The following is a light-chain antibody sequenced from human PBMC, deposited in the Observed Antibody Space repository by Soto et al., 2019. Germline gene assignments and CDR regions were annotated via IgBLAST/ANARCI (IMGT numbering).Light chain of an antibody. Sequence: EIVLTQSPGTQSLSPGERATLSCRASQSVSNNYLAWHQQQPGQPPRLLIYGASNSASGTPDRFSGSGCGKDFPLTISRLELEDLAVYYCQRYVSSGTFGQGTKVDIK. V-gene: IGKV3-20*01. CDR3: QRYVSSGT. CDR1: QSVSNNY. J-gene: IGKJ1*01. CDR2: GAS.